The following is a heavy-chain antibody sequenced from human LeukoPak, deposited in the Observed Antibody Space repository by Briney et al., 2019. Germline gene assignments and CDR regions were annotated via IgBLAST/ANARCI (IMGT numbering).Heavy chain of an antibody. CDR2: INWNGVST. V-gene: IGHV3-20*04. Sequence: GGSLRLSCAASGFIFRDFGMGWVRQVPGKGPQWVSGINWNGVSTAYADSVKGRFTISRDNANNSLYLQIHSLRDEDTAFYYCARHYSSDYYGWFEYWGRGALVTVSS. CDR1: GFIFRDFG. CDR3: ARHYSSDYYGWFEY. D-gene: IGHD3-22*01. J-gene: IGHJ4*02.